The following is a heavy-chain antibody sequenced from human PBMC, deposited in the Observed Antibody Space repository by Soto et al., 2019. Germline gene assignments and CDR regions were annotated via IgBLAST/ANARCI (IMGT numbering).Heavy chain of an antibody. CDR3: ASEDCRNTNCLKGFDY. Sequence: QVQMVQSGAEVKKPGDSVTVSCKASGYTFTDYYMHWVRQAPGQGFEWVGGINPESGNPKYVPKFQGRVTVTRDTSTSTAYMELNRLTSDDTAVYYCASEDCRNTNCLKGFDYWGQGTLVTVSS. CDR2: INPESGNP. D-gene: IGHD2-15*01. J-gene: IGHJ4*02. V-gene: IGHV1-2*02. CDR1: GYTFTDYY.